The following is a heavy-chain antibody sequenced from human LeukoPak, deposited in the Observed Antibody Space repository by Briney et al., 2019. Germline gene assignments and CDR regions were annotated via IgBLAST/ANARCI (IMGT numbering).Heavy chain of an antibody. V-gene: IGHV4-59*01. CDR2: IYYSGST. CDR1: GGSISSYY. CDR3: PGNRGRWFDP. D-gene: IGHD2/OR15-2a*01. J-gene: IGHJ5*02. Sequence: SETLSLTCTVSGGSISSYYWRWIRQPPGKGLEWIGYIYYSGSTNYNPSLKSRVTISVATSKNQFSLKLSPVTAADPPFYSLPGNRGRWFDPWGQGTLVTVSS.